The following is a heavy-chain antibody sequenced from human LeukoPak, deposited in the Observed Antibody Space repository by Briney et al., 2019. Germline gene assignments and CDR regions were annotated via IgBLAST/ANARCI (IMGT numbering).Heavy chain of an antibody. Sequence: PGGSLRLSCAASGFSFTTYGMHWVRQALLKGLEWLAAISYDGRNQNYADSVKGRFTIFRDNSQNTLYLQMNSLRAEDTALYYCVKDRTINGRSSPFDSWGQGTLVTVSS. J-gene: IGHJ4*02. D-gene: IGHD1-26*01. V-gene: IGHV3-30*18. CDR2: ISYDGRNQ. CDR1: GFSFTTYG. CDR3: VKDRTINGRSSPFDS.